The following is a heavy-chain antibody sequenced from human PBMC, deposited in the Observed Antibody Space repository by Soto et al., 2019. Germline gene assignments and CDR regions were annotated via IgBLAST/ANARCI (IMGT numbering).Heavy chain of an antibody. Sequence: SETLSLTCTVSGGSISCYYWSWLRQPPGKGLEWIGYIYYSGSTNYNPSLKSRVTISVDTSKNQFSLKLSSVTAADTAVYYCARHGYIAAAGKNYYYYGMDVWGQGTTVTVSS. CDR3: ARHGYIAAAGKNYYYYGMDV. V-gene: IGHV4-59*08. D-gene: IGHD6-13*01. J-gene: IGHJ6*02. CDR1: GGSISCYY. CDR2: IYYSGST.